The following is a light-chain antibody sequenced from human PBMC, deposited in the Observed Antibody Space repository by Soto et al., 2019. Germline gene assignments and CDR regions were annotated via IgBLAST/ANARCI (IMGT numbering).Light chain of an antibody. Sequence: QSALTQPASVSGSLGQSITISCTGTSSDLGGYNYVSWYQHHPGKAPKLMIFDVSSRPSEISNRFSGSKSGNMAYLTISGLQAEDEADYYCSSYVGATTYVFGSGTKVTVL. V-gene: IGLV2-14*01. CDR2: DVS. J-gene: IGLJ1*01. CDR3: SSYVGATTYV. CDR1: SSDLGGYNY.